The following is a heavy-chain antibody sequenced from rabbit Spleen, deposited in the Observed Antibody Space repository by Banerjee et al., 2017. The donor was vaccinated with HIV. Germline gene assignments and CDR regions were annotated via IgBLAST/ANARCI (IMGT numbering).Heavy chain of an antibody. J-gene: IGHJ3*01. CDR2: IGVGSSYST. V-gene: IGHV1S45*01. Sequence: QEQLEESGGDLVKPGGTLTLTCTVSGFSLSSYVMSWVRQAPGKGLEWIACIGVGSSYSTYYASWAKGRFTISKTSSTTVTLQMTSLTVADTATYFCARDTGSSFSSYGMDLWGQGTLVTVS. CDR1: GFSLSSYV. D-gene: IGHD8-1*01. CDR3: ARDTGSSFSSYGMDL.